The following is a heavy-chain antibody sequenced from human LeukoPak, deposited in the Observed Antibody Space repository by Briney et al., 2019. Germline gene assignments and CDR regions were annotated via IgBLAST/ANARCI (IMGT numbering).Heavy chain of an antibody. V-gene: IGHV1-69*05. J-gene: IGHJ4*02. D-gene: IGHD3-10*01. CDR2: IIPIFGTA. CDR1: GGTFSSYA. Sequence: ASVKVSCKASGGTFSSYAISWVRQAPGQGREWMGGIIPIFGTANYAQKFQGRVTITTDESTSTAYMELSSLRSEDTALYYCARGELTMVRGVYFDYWGQGTLVTVSS. CDR3: ARGELTMVRGVYFDY.